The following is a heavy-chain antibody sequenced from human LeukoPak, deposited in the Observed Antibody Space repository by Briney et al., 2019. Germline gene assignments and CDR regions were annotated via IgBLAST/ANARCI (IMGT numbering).Heavy chain of an antibody. CDR1: GFTFSSYN. D-gene: IGHD3-10*01. CDR3: ARDCWDYGSGSYCGIDY. J-gene: IGHJ4*02. V-gene: IGHV3-21*03. Sequence: PGGSLRLSCAASGFTFSSYNMNWVRQAPGKGLEWVSSITSSSNYIYYADSVEGRFTISRDNAKNSLYLQMNSLRAEDTTVYYCARDCWDYGSGSYCGIDYWGQGTLVTVSS. CDR2: ITSSSNYI.